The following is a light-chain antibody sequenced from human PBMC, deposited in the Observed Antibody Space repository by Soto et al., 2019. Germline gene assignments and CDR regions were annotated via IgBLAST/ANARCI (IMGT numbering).Light chain of an antibody. CDR3: QSYDTSVSAWV. Sequence: QAVVTQPPSVSGAPGQRVTISCTGRSSNIGTPYDVHWYQQLPGTAPKLLIYGNSNRPSGVPDRFSGSKSDISASLAITGLQAEDEADYYCQSYDTSVSAWVFGGGTKLTVL. CDR1: SSNIGTPYD. V-gene: IGLV1-40*01. J-gene: IGLJ3*02. CDR2: GNS.